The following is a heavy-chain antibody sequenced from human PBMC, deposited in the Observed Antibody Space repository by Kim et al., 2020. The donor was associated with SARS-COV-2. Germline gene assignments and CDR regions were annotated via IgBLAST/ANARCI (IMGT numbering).Heavy chain of an antibody. V-gene: IGHV3-30*02. CDR3: AKLFQSDDYGDSFWDGGYFDY. J-gene: IGHJ4*02. Sequence: FTISRDNSKNTLYLQMNSLRAEDTAVYYCAKLFQSDDYGDSFWDGGYFDYWGQGTLVTVSS. D-gene: IGHD4-17*01.